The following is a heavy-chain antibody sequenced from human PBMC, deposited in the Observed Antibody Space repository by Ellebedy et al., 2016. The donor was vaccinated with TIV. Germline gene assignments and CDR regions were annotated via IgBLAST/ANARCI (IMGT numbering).Heavy chain of an antibody. Sequence: GESLKISCAASGLTFSSHAMSWVRQAPGKGLEWVSSITESGGNTYYADSVKGRFIISRDNSKNTLYLQMNSLRAEDTAVYYCAKVSFEGSRRDYWGQGTLVTVSS. CDR2: ITESGGNT. CDR3: AKVSFEGSRRDY. J-gene: IGHJ4*02. D-gene: IGHD2/OR15-2a*01. V-gene: IGHV3-23*01. CDR1: GLTFSSHA.